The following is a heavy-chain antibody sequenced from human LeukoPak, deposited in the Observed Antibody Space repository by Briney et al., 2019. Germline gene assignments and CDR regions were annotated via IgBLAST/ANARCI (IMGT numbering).Heavy chain of an antibody. J-gene: IGHJ4*02. V-gene: IGHV3-23*01. CDR3: AREQSGTRGWYTVDY. D-gene: IGHD6-19*01. CDR2: IRGNSEKT. CDR1: GFTFGAYA. Sequence: PGGSLRLSCAASGFTFGAYAITWVRQAPGKGLEWVAAIRGNSEKTYYADSMRGRFTISRDNSKDTVYLQISSLRVEDTAVYYCAREQSGTRGWYTVDYWGQGTLVAVSS.